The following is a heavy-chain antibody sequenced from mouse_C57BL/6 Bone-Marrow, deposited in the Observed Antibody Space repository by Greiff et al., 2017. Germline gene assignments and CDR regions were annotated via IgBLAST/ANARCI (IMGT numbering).Heavy chain of an antibody. D-gene: IGHD3-3*01. CDR2: INPNNGGT. V-gene: IGHV1-26*01. Sequence: EVQLQQSGPELVKPGASVKISCKASGYTFTDYYMNWVKQSHGKSLEWIGDINPNNGGTSYNQKFKGKATLTVDKSSSTAYMELRSLTSEDSAVYYCARYFWEGDWGQGTTLTVSS. CDR1: GYTFTDYY. CDR3: ARYFWEGD. J-gene: IGHJ2*01.